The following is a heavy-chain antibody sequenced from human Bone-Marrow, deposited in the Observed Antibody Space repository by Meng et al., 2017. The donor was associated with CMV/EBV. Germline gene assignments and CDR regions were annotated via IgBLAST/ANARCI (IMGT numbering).Heavy chain of an antibody. CDR3: ARASPLSGSFA. CDR2: IYYSGST. V-gene: IGHV4-39*07. CDR1: GGSISSSSYY. Sequence: SEPLSLTCTVSGGSISSSSYYWGWIRQPPGKGLEWIGSIYYSGSTYYNPSLKSRVTISVDTSKNQFSLKLSSVTAADTAVYYCARASPLSGSFAWGQGTLVTVSS. D-gene: IGHD3-10*01. J-gene: IGHJ5*02.